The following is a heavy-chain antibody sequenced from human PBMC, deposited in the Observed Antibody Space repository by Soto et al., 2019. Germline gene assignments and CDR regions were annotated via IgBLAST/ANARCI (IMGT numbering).Heavy chain of an antibody. CDR3: ARVPYSSSCQLNYYYYGMDV. J-gene: IGHJ6*02. D-gene: IGHD6-13*01. Sequence: PSEPLSLTCTVSGGSISSGGYYWSWIRQHPGKGLEWIGYIYYSGSTYYNPSLKSRVTISVDTSKNQFSLKLSSVTAADTAVYYCARVPYSSSCQLNYYYYGMDVWGQGTTVTVSS. CDR2: IYYSGST. CDR1: GGSISSGGYY. V-gene: IGHV4-31*03.